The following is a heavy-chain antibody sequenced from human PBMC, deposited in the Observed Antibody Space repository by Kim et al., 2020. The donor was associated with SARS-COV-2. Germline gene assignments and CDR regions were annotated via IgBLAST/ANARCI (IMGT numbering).Heavy chain of an antibody. Sequence: TTYNPSLKTRVTISVDTSKNQFSLKLTSVTAADTAVYYCAGGSGYFYAMDVWGQGTTVTVSS. CDR2: T. J-gene: IGHJ6*02. D-gene: IGHD2-21*01. V-gene: IGHV4-59*03. CDR3: AGGSGYFYAMDV.